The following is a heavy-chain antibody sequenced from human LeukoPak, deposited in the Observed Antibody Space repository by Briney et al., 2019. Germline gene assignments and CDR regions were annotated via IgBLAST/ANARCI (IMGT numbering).Heavy chain of an antibody. CDR2: IYHSGST. CDR3: ARDPFSGAKKYSSSWWTIDY. D-gene: IGHD6-13*01. J-gene: IGHJ4*02. CDR1: GGSISSGGYY. Sequence: SETLSLTCTVSGGSISSGGYYWSWIRQPPGKGLEWIGYIYHSGSTYYNPSLKSRVTISVDRSKNQFSLKLSSVTAADTAVYYCARDPFSGAKKYSSSWWTIDYWGQGTLVTVSS. V-gene: IGHV4-30-2*01.